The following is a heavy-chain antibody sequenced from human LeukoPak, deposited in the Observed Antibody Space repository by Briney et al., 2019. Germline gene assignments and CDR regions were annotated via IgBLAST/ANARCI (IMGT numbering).Heavy chain of an antibody. CDR1: GGSFSGYY. V-gene: IGHV4-34*01. CDR3: AREMATGRRALGY. J-gene: IGHJ4*02. CDR2: INHSGST. D-gene: IGHD5-24*01. Sequence: KPSETLSLTCAVYGGSFSGYYWSWIRQPPGKGLEWIGEINHSGSTNYNPSLKSRVTISVDTSKNQFSLKLSSVTAADTAVYYCAREMATGRRALGYWGQGTLVTVSS.